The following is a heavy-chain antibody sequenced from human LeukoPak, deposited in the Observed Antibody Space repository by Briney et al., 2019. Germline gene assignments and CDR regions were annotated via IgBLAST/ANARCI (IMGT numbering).Heavy chain of an antibody. J-gene: IGHJ4*02. CDR2: INPSGGST. Sequence: ASVKVSCKASGYTFTSYYMHWVRQAPGQGLEWMGIINPSGGSTSYAQKFQGRVTMTRDMSTSTVYMELSNLRSEDTAVYYCAGGKSGSYYKINNHGFDYWGQGTLVTVSS. V-gene: IGHV1-46*01. CDR3: AGGKSGSYYKINNHGFDY. CDR1: GYTFTSYY. D-gene: IGHD3-10*01.